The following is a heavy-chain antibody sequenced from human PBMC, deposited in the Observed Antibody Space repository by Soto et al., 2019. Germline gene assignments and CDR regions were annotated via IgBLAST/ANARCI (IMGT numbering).Heavy chain of an antibody. CDR1: GYSFTSYW. CDR3: ARQVLSSGYARFDS. Sequence: PGESLKISCKGSGYSFTSYWIGWVRQMPGKGLEWMGIIYPGDSDTRYSPSFQGQVTISADKSISTAYLQWSRLKASDTAMYYGARQVLSSGYARFDSWGQGTLVTVSS. J-gene: IGHJ5*01. V-gene: IGHV5-51*01. D-gene: IGHD3-22*01. CDR2: IYPGDSDT.